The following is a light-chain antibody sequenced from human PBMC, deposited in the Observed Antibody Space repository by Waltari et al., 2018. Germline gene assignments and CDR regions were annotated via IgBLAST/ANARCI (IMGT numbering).Light chain of an antibody. Sequence: QTVVTQEPSLTVSPGGTVTPTCASSTGAVTSCHYPAWFQPKPGQAPTALIYTTSNTHPWTPARFSGSLLGGKAALTLSSVQPEDEAEYYCLLFYGDVHVFGGGTKLTIL. CDR2: TTS. V-gene: IGLV7-43*01. J-gene: IGLJ2*01. CDR3: LLFYGDVHV. CDR1: TGAVTSCHY.